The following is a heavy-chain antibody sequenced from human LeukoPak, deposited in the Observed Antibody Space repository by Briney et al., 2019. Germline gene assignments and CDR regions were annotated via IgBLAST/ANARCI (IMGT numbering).Heavy chain of an antibody. V-gene: IGHV1-2*02. CDR1: GYTFTGYY. CDR3: ARVGDIRRGPPDY. CDR2: INPNSGGT. J-gene: IGHJ4*02. D-gene: IGHD5-12*01. Sequence: GASVKVSCKASGYTFTGYYMHWVRQAPGQGLEWMGWINPNSGGTNYAQKLQGRVTMTTDTSTSTAYMELRSLRSDDTAVYYCARVGDIRRGPPDYWGQGTLVTVSS.